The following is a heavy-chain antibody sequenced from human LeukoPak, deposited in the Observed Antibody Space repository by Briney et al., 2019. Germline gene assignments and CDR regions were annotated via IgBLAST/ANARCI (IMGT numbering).Heavy chain of an antibody. CDR3: AREQSITVAGTDY. D-gene: IGHD6-19*01. Sequence: ASVKVSCKASGYTFTGYHVHWVRQAPGQGLEWMGRIIPSTGGTVYAQKSQGRVTMTRDTSISTVYLELSSLRSDDTALYFCAREQSITVAGTDYWGQGTLVTVSS. CDR1: GYTFTGYH. CDR2: IIPSTGGT. V-gene: IGHV1-2*06. J-gene: IGHJ4*02.